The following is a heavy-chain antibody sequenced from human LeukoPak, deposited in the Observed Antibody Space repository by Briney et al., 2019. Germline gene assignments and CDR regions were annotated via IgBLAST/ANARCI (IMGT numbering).Heavy chain of an antibody. CDR2: INHSGST. V-gene: IGHV4-34*01. J-gene: IGHJ6*02. Sequence: PSETLSLTCAVSGGSFSGYYWSWIRQPPGKGLEWIGEINHSGSTNYNPSLKSRVTISVETSKKQFSLKLSSVTAADTAVYYCARGKKLWLLCYYGMGVWGQGTTVTVSS. CDR3: ARGKKLWLLCYYGMGV. CDR1: GGSFSGYY. D-gene: IGHD5-18*01.